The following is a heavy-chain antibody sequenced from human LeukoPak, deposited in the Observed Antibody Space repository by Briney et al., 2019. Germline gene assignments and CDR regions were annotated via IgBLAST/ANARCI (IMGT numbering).Heavy chain of an antibody. CDR1: GYTFTGYY. D-gene: IGHD6-6*01. V-gene: IGHV1-2*02. Sequence: GASVKVSCKASGYTFTGYYMHWVRQAPGQGLEWMGWINPNSGGTNYAQKFQGRVTMTGDTSISTAYMELSRLRFDDTAVYYCARDLGSIAARHFDYWGQGTLVTVSS. CDR2: INPNSGGT. J-gene: IGHJ4*02. CDR3: ARDLGSIAARHFDY.